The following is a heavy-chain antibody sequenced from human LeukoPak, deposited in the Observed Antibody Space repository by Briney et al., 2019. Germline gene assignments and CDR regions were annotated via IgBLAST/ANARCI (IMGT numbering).Heavy chain of an antibody. D-gene: IGHD5-24*01. Sequence: PSETLSLTCTVSGGSISSYYWSWIRQPPGKGLEWIGYIYYSGSTNYNPSLKSRVTISVDTSKNQFSLKLSSVAAADTAVYYCARLEMATSGAFDIWGQGTMVTVSS. CDR1: GGSISSYY. J-gene: IGHJ3*02. V-gene: IGHV4-59*08. CDR2: IYYSGST. CDR3: ARLEMATSGAFDI.